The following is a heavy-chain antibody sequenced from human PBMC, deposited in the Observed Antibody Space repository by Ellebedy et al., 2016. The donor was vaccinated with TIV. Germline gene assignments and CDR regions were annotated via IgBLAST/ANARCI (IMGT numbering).Heavy chain of an antibody. CDR1: GFTFSSYS. V-gene: IGHV3-48*02. CDR2: ISSSSTI. Sequence: PGGSLRLSCAASGFTFSSYSMNWVRQAPGKGLEWVSYISSSSTIYYADSVKGRFTISRDNAKNSLYLQMNSLRDEDTAVYYCARSAPPAAMAADAFDIWGQGTMVTVSS. J-gene: IGHJ3*02. CDR3: ARSAPPAAMAADAFDI. D-gene: IGHD5-18*01.